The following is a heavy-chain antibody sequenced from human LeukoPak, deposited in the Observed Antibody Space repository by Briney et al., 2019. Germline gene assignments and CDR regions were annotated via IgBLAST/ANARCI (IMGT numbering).Heavy chain of an antibody. CDR2: IGTAGDT. Sequence: PGWSLRLSCAASGFTFSDYDMHWVRQATGKGLEWVSAIGTAGDTYYTGPVKGRFTISRENAKNSLYLQMNSLRAGDTAVYYCARVAKERVGGVYYFDYWGQGTLVTVSS. V-gene: IGHV3-13*01. D-gene: IGHD1-1*01. J-gene: IGHJ4*02. CDR3: ARVAKERVGGVYYFDY. CDR1: GFTFSDYD.